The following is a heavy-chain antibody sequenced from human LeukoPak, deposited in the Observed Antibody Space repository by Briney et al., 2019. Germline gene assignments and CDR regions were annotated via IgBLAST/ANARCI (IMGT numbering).Heavy chain of an antibody. CDR3: ASLKNYYDSSGYLVTDAFDI. J-gene: IGHJ3*02. Sequence: ASVRVSCKASGYTFTSYGISWVRQAPGQGLEWMGWISGYNGNTNYAQKLQGRVTMTTDTSTSTAYMELRSLKSDDTAVYYCASLKNYYDSSGYLVTDAFDIWGQGTMVTVSS. CDR2: ISGYNGNT. V-gene: IGHV1-18*01. D-gene: IGHD3-22*01. CDR1: GYTFTSYG.